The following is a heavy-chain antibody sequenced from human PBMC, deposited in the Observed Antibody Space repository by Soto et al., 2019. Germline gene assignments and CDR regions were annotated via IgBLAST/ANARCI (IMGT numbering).Heavy chain of an antibody. CDR3: ARFDLTLATGIYEFYMHV. CDR2: INHSGST. V-gene: IGHV4-34*01. Sequence: SKTLSLTCAVYGESLGRYYWSCVRHPPGKGLEWIGEINHSGSTKYNPSLKSRVTISVDTSKRQFSQKLNSVTAADTAVYYCARFDLTLATGIYEFYMHVRRGGTPVSVYS. CDR1: GESLGRYY. D-gene: IGHD3-10*01. J-gene: IGHJ6*03.